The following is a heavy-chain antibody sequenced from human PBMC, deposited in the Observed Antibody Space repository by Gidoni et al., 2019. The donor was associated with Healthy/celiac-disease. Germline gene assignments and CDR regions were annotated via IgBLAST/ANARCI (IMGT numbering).Heavy chain of an antibody. CDR1: GDSVSSNSAA. J-gene: IGHJ6*02. Sequence: QVQLQQSGPGLVKPSQTLSLTCAISGDSVSSNSAAWNWIRQSPSRGLEWLGRTYYRSKWYNDYAVSVKSRITINPDTSKNQFSLQLNSVTPEDTAVYYCACSYSSDKGGYYYYGMDVWGQGTTVTVSS. CDR3: ACSYSSDKGGYYYYGMDV. CDR2: TYYRSKWYN. V-gene: IGHV6-1*01. D-gene: IGHD6-25*01.